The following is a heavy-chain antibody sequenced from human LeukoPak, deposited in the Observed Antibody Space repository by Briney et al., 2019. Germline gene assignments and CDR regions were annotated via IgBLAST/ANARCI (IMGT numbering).Heavy chain of an antibody. CDR1: GYNFNSDW. V-gene: IGHV5-51*01. J-gene: IGHJ4*02. CDR2: IFPGDSDT. Sequence: GESLKISCKGSGYNFNSDWIAWVRQMPGKGLEWMGIIFPGDSDTRYSPSFQGQVTISADKSISTAYLRWSSLKASDTAMYYCARMTSDWYFDYWGRGTLVTVSS. CDR3: ARMTSDWYFDY. D-gene: IGHD6-19*01.